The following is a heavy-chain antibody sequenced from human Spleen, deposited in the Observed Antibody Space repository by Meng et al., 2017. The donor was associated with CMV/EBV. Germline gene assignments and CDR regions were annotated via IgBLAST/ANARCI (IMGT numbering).Heavy chain of an antibody. J-gene: IGHJ4*02. Sequence: GGSLRLSCAGSGFTFANFAMSWVRQAPGRGLEWVSGITGSGGSRYYGDSVKGRFTVSRDNSKNTLYLQMDSLRAEDTAVYYCAKDIPATTVTIFDSWGQGTVVTVSS. D-gene: IGHD4-17*01. V-gene: IGHV3-23*01. CDR2: ITGSGGSR. CDR3: AKDIPATTVTIFDS. CDR1: GFTFANFA.